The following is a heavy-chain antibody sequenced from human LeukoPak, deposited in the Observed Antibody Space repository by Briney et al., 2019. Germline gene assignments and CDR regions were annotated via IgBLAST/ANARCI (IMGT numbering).Heavy chain of an antibody. Sequence: PGGSLRLSCAASGFTVSSNYMSWVRQAPGKGLEWVSVIYSGGSTYYADSVKGRFTISRDNSKNTLYLQMNSLRAEDTAVYYCARTPGYSSSWIDYWGQGTLVTVSS. D-gene: IGHD6-13*01. CDR2: IYSGGST. J-gene: IGHJ4*02. CDR3: ARTPGYSSSWIDY. V-gene: IGHV3-66*01. CDR1: GFTVSSNY.